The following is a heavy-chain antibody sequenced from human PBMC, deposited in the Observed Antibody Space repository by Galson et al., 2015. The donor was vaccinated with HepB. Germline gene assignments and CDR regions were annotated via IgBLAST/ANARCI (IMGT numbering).Heavy chain of an antibody. CDR1: GFTFSSYS. V-gene: IGHV3-21*01. CDR2: ISSSSSYI. J-gene: IGHJ6*02. D-gene: IGHD3-10*01. Sequence: SLRLSCAASGFTFSSYSMNWVRQAPGKGLEWVSSISSSSSYIYYADSVKGRFTISRDNAKNSLYLQMNSLRAEDTAVYYCARDRSDSGRPVDYYYYGMDVWGQGTTVTVSS. CDR3: ARDRSDSGRPVDYYYYGMDV.